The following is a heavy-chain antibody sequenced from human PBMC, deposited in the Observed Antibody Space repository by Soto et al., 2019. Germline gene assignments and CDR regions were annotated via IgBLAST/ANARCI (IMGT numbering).Heavy chain of an antibody. CDR3: TTVVLLWFGESPIDY. CDR2: IKSKTDGGTT. J-gene: IGHJ4*02. V-gene: IGHV3-15*01. CDR1: GFTFSNAW. D-gene: IGHD3-10*01. Sequence: VGSLRLSCAASGFTFSNAWMSWVRQAPGKGLEWVGRIKSKTDGGTTDYAAPVKGRFTISRDVSKNTLYLQMNSLKTEDTAVYYCTTVVLLWFGESPIDYWGQGTLVTVSS.